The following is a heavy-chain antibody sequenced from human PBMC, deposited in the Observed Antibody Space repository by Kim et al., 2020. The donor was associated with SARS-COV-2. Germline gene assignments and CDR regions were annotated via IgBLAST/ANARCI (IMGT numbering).Heavy chain of an antibody. CDR1: GFTFGDYA. CDR2: ISSDGGYI. D-gene: IGHD7-27*01. J-gene: IGHJ6*02. V-gene: IGHV3-21*01. Sequence: GGSLRLSCAASGFTFGDYAINWVRQVPGKGLEWVSPISSDGGYINYADSVKGRFTISRDNAKNSRYLQMNSLRAEDTAVYYCARDLGSDNWGGDYYYGMDVWGQGTTVTVSS. CDR3: ARDLGSDNWGGDYYYGMDV.